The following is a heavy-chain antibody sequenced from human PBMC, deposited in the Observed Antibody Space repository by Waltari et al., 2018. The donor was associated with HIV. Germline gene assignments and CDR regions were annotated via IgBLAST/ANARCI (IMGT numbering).Heavy chain of an antibody. CDR2: IHSNASST. V-gene: IGHV3-74*01. Sequence: EVQLVESGGGLVQPGGSLRLSCAASGFTFRSYWMPWVRQAPGKGLVLVSRIHSNASSTSDADFVKGRLPISRDNAKNTLYLEMNSRRAEDTAVYYCARREATVVRGVYYYGMDVWGQGTTVTVSS. CDR1: GFTFRSYW. J-gene: IGHJ6*02. D-gene: IGHD3-10*01. CDR3: ARREATVVRGVYYYGMDV.